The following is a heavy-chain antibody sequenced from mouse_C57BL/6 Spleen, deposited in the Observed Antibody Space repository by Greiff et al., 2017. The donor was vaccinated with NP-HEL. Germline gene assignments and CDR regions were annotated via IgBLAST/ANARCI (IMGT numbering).Heavy chain of an antibody. V-gene: IGHV14-1*01. CDR2: IDPADGDT. J-gene: IGHJ4*01. CDR1: GFNIKDYY. Sequence: VQLQQSGAELVRPGASVKLSCTASGFNIKDYYMHWVKQRPEQGLEWIGRIDPADGDTEYAPKFQGKATMTADTSSNTAYLQLSSLTSEDTAVYYCTGDYYGSRGAMDYWGQGTSVTVSS. D-gene: IGHD1-1*01. CDR3: TGDYYGSRGAMDY.